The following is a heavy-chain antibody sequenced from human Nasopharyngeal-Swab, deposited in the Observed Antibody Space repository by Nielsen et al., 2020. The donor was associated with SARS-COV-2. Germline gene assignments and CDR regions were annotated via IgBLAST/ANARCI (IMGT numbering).Heavy chain of an antibody. V-gene: IGHV1-69*13. D-gene: IGHD3-10*01. Sequence: SVKVSCKASGGTFSSYAISRVRQAPGQGLEWMGGIVPMFGTAKYAQDFQGRVTITADESTTTAYMELTSLRSEDTAVYYCARAKSLHTEYNCFDPWGQGTLVTVSS. CDR3: ARAKSLHTEYNCFDP. CDR1: GGTFSSYA. J-gene: IGHJ5*02. CDR2: IVPMFGTA.